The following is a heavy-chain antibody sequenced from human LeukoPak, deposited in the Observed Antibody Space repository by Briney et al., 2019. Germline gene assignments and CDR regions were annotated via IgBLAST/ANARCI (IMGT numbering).Heavy chain of an antibody. Sequence: GGSLRLSCAASGFTFSSYSMNWVRQAPGKGLEWVSYISSSSSTIYYADSVKGRFTISRDNAKNSLYLQMNSLRAEDTAVYYCAKDSYDYVWGSYPQIEYFQHWGPGTLVTVSS. CDR3: AKDSYDYVWGSYPQIEYFQH. V-gene: IGHV3-48*04. CDR2: ISSSSSTI. J-gene: IGHJ1*01. D-gene: IGHD3-16*02. CDR1: GFTFSSYS.